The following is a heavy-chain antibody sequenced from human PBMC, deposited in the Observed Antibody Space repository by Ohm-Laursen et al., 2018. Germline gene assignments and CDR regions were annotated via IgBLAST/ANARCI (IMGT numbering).Heavy chain of an antibody. Sequence: SLRLSCTASGFTFDDYAMHWVRQAPGKGLEWVSGISWNSGSIGYADSVKGRFTISRDNAKNSLYLQMNSLRAEDTALYYCAKDFGGNSFAFDIWGQGTMVTVSS. CDR1: GFTFDDYA. CDR3: AKDFGGNSFAFDI. CDR2: ISWNSGSI. V-gene: IGHV3-9*01. J-gene: IGHJ3*02. D-gene: IGHD4-23*01.